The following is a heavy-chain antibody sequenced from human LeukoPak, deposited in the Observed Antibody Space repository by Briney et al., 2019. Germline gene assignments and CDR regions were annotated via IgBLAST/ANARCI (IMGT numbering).Heavy chain of an antibody. D-gene: IGHD2-2*01. CDR3: ASRIRYCSSTSCLDY. Sequence: PGGSLRLSCAASGFTFSSYAMHWVRQAPGKGLEWVSYVSGSGSIMYYADSVKGRFTISRDNAKNSLYLQMNSLRAEDTAVYYCASRIRYCSSTSCLDYWGQGTLVTVSS. J-gene: IGHJ4*02. V-gene: IGHV3-48*04. CDR2: VSGSGSIM. CDR1: GFTFSSYA.